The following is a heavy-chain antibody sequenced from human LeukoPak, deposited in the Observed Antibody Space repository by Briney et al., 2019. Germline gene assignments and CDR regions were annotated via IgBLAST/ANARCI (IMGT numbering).Heavy chain of an antibody. CDR1: GGSISSYY. D-gene: IGHD1-14*01. CDR3: VREEGTGGHYYMDV. CDR2: IYTSGST. Sequence: PSETLSLTCTVSGGSISSYYWSWIRQPAGKGLEWIGRIYTSGSTNYNPSLKSRVTMSVDTSKNQFSLKLSSVTAADTAVYYCVREEGTGGHYYMDVWGKGTTVTVSS. V-gene: IGHV4-4*07. J-gene: IGHJ6*03.